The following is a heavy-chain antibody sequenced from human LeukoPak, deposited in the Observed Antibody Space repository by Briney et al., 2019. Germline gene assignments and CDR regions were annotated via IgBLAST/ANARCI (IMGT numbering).Heavy chain of an antibody. D-gene: IGHD2-2*01. CDR2: IYYSGST. CDR3: ARHAHCSSTSCPFDY. Sequence: PSETLSLTCTVSGGSTSSSSYYWGWIRQPPGKGLEWIGSIYYSGSTYYNPSLKSRVTISVDTSKNQFSLKLSSVTAADTAVYYCARHAHCSSTSCPFDYWGQGTLVTVSS. J-gene: IGHJ4*02. CDR1: GGSTSSSSYY. V-gene: IGHV4-39*01.